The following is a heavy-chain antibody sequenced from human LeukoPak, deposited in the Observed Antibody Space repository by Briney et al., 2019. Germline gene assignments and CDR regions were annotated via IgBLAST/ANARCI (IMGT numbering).Heavy chain of an antibody. CDR3: ARDIEWFGELLTDY. CDR1: GYTFTGYY. J-gene: IGHJ4*02. Sequence: ASVKVSCKASGYTFTGYYMHWVRQAPGQGLEWMGWINPNSGGTNYAQKFQGRVTITRDTSISTAYMELSRLRSDDTAVYYCARDIEWFGELLTDYWGQGTLVTVSS. D-gene: IGHD3-10*01. CDR2: INPNSGGT. V-gene: IGHV1-2*02.